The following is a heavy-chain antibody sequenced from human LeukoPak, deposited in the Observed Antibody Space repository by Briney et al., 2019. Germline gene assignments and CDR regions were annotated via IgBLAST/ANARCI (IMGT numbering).Heavy chain of an antibody. CDR3: ARADDNSGYSDS. D-gene: IGHD3-22*01. CDR1: GGSFSGYY. V-gene: IGHV4-34*01. CDR2: INHSGST. J-gene: IGHJ5*01. Sequence: PSETLSLTCAVYGGSFSGYYWIWIRQPPGKGLEWIGEINHSGSTNYNPSLKSRVTISVDTSKNQFSLKLSSVTAADTAVYYCARADDNSGYSDSWGQGTLVTVSS.